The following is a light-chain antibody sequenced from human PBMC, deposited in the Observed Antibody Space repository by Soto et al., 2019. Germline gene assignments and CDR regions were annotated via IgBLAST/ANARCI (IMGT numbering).Light chain of an antibody. CDR2: DAS. Sequence: EIVLTQSPATLSLSPGERATLSCRASQSVGSYLAWYQQKPGQAPRLLIYDASNRATGIPARFSGSGSGTDFALTISSLEPEDFAVYYCQQSSNWPGTFGHGTKLEIK. V-gene: IGKV3-11*01. J-gene: IGKJ2*01. CDR1: QSVGSY. CDR3: QQSSNWPGT.